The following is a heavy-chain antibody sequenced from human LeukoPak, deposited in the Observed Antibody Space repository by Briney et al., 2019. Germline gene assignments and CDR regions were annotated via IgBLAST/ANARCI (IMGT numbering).Heavy chain of an antibody. D-gene: IGHD2/OR15-2a*01. J-gene: IGHJ3*02. CDR2: IRTDGTI. Sequence: GSLRLSCAASGFTFSRYAMNWVRQAPGKGLEWVSHIRTDGTITYADSVKGRFTISRDDAKTSVYLQMNSLRDEDTAIYYCARDNIWAFDIWGQGTMVTVAS. CDR3: ARDNIWAFDI. V-gene: IGHV3-69-1*01. CDR1: GFTFSRYA.